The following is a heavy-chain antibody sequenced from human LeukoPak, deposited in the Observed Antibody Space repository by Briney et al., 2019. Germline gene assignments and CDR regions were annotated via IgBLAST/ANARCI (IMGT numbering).Heavy chain of an antibody. Sequence: KPSVTLSLTCAVYGGSFSGYYWSWIRQPPGKGLEWIGEINHSGSTNYNPSLKSRVTISVDTSKNQFSLKLSSVTAADTAVYYCATARGDYWGQGTLVTVSS. V-gene: IGHV4-34*01. CDR1: GGSFSGYY. CDR3: ATARGDY. J-gene: IGHJ4*02. CDR2: INHSGST.